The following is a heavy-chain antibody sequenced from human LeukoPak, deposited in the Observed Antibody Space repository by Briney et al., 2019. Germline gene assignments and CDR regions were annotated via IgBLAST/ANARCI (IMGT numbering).Heavy chain of an antibody. CDR2: IWYDGSNK. D-gene: IGHD2-15*01. V-gene: IGHV3-33*01. J-gene: IGHJ4*02. CDR3: ARERGLGYCSGGSCYRFARQTLTLNTYFDY. CDR1: GFTFSSYG. Sequence: PGGSLRLSCAASGFTFSSYGMHWVRQAPGKGLEWVAVIWYDGSNKYYADSVKGRFTISRDNSKNTLYLQMNSLRAEDTAVYYCARERGLGYCSGGSCYRFARQTLTLNTYFDYWGQGTLVIVSS.